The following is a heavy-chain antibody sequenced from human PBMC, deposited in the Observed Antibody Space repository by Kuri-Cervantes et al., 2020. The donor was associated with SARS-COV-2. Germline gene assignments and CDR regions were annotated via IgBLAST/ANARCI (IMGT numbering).Heavy chain of an antibody. CDR2: IKQDGSEK. CDR1: GFIFSDYY. CDR3: ARSSKFYYDILTGYPRCYFDY. V-gene: IGHV3-7*01. D-gene: IGHD3-9*01. J-gene: IGHJ4*02. Sequence: GGSLRLSCTASGFIFSDYYMTWIRQAPGKGLEWVANIKQDGSEKYYVDSVKGRFTISRDNAKNSLYLQMNSLRAEDTAVYYCARSSKFYYDILTGYPRCYFDYWGQGTLVTVSS.